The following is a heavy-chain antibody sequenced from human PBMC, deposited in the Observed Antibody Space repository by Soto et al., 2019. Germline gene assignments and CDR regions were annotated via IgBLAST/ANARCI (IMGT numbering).Heavy chain of an antibody. Sequence: QVQLQESGPGLVKPSQTLSLTCTVSGGSISSGGYYWSWIRQHPGKGLEWIGYIYYSGSTYYNPSLKSRVTISVDTSKNQFSLKLSSVTAADTAVYYCAREGQQLEDRYGMDVWGQGTTVTVSS. J-gene: IGHJ6*02. CDR3: AREGQQLEDRYGMDV. CDR1: GGSISSGGYY. CDR2: IYYSGST. V-gene: IGHV4-31*03. D-gene: IGHD6-13*01.